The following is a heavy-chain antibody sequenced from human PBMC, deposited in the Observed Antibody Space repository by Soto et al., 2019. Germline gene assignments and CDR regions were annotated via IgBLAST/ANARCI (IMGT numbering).Heavy chain of an antibody. CDR3: AKRAFYGSGIPNYYGMDV. D-gene: IGHD3-10*01. CDR1: GFTFSNYA. J-gene: IGHJ6*02. V-gene: IGHV3-23*01. CDR2: ISGTGGGT. Sequence: EVHLLESGGGLVQPGGSLRLSCAASGFTFSNYAMTWVRQAPGKGLEWVSVISGTGGGTNNADSAKGRFTTSRDNAKKRLYLQMNSLRAEDTAVYYWAKRAFYGSGIPNYYGMDVWGQGTAVTVSS.